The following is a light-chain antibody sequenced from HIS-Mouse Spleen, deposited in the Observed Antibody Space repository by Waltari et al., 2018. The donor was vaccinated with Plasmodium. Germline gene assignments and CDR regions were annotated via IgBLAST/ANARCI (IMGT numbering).Light chain of an antibody. CDR3: QQYYSFPYT. CDR2: AAS. Sequence: AIWMTQSPSLLSASTGDRVTISCRMSQSISSYLAWYQQKPGKAPELLIYAASPLQSGVPSRFSGSGSGTDFTLTISCLQSEDFATYYCQQYYSFPYTFGQGTKLEIK. J-gene: IGKJ2*01. V-gene: IGKV1D-8*02. CDR1: QSISSY.